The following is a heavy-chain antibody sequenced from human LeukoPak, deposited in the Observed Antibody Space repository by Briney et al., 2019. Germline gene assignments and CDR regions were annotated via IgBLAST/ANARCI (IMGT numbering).Heavy chain of an antibody. J-gene: IGHJ4*02. CDR2: ISYNGDNK. Sequence: GGSLRLSCAASGFTFSSYGMHWVRQAPGKGLEWVAVISYNGDNKYYADSVKGRFTISRDNSENTLYLQMNSLRAEDTAVYYCAKALGKYYDSSGYYYPVDYWGQGTLVTVSS. CDR1: GFTFSSYG. D-gene: IGHD3-22*01. V-gene: IGHV3-30*18. CDR3: AKALGKYYDSSGYYYPVDY.